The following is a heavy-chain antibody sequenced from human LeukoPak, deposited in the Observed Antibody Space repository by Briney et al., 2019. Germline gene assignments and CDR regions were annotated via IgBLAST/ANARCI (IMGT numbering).Heavy chain of an antibody. V-gene: IGHV1-69*05. J-gene: IGHJ5*02. Sequence: GASVKVSCKASGGTFSNYAISWVRQAPGQGLGWLGGIIPMFGTAKYARKFQGRVTITTDESTTTAYMELISLRFEDTAVYYCLRRQALRGRHRAFDPWGQGTLVTVTS. CDR3: LRRQALRGRHRAFDP. CDR1: GGTFSNYA. D-gene: IGHD6-25*01. CDR2: IIPMFGTA.